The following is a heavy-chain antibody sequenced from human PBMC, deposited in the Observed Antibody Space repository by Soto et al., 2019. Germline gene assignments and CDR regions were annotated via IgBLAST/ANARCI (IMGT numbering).Heavy chain of an antibody. D-gene: IGHD3-22*01. CDR1: GGSISSGGYY. V-gene: IGHV4-31*03. CDR3: ARGGGWNYYDSSGYYYGDAFDI. J-gene: IGHJ3*02. Sequence: SETLSLTCTVSGGSISSGGYYWSWIRQHPGKGLEWIGYIYYSGSTYYNPSLKSRVTISVDTSKNQFSLKLSSVTAADTAVYYCARGGGWNYYDSSGYYYGDAFDIWGQGTMVTVS. CDR2: IYYSGST.